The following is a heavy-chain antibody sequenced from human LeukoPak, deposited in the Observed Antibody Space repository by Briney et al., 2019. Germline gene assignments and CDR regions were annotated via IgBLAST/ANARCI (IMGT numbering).Heavy chain of an antibody. J-gene: IGHJ6*03. CDR2: ISYDGSNK. V-gene: IGHV3-30-3*01. CDR1: GFTFSSYS. Sequence: GRSLRLSCAASGFTFSSYSMHWVRQAPGKGLEWVAVISYDGSNKYYADSVKGRFTISRDNSKNTLYLQMNSLRAEDTAVYYCAGFGDLAPGDYYYYMDVWGKGTTVTVSS. D-gene: IGHD3-10*01. CDR3: AGFGDLAPGDYYYYMDV.